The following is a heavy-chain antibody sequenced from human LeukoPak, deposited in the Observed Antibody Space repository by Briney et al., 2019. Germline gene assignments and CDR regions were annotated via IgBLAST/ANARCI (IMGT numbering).Heavy chain of an antibody. J-gene: IGHJ4*02. CDR1: GFTFSSYG. D-gene: IGHD3-10*01. V-gene: IGHV3-33*01. Sequence: GGSLRLSCAASGFTFSSYGMHWVRQAPGKGLEWVAVIWYDGSNKYYADSVEGRFTISRDNSKNTLYLQMNSLRAEDTAVYYCARDQYYGSAYYFDYWGQGTLVTVSS. CDR3: ARDQYYGSAYYFDY. CDR2: IWYDGSNK.